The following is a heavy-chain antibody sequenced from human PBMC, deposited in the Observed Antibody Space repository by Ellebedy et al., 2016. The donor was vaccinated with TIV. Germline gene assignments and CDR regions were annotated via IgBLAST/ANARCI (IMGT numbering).Heavy chain of an antibody. V-gene: IGHV4-4*07. D-gene: IGHD3-22*01. CDR2: IYSGGDT. Sequence: SETLSLXXTVSGGSISSYYWSWIRQPAGKGLEWIGRIYSGGDTYYNPSLRSRVTMSIDTSKSQFSLKLSSVTAADTAVYYCARDAYYYDTTGFYLTDCWGQGTLVTVSS. CDR3: ARDAYYYDTTGFYLTDC. J-gene: IGHJ4*02. CDR1: GGSISSYY.